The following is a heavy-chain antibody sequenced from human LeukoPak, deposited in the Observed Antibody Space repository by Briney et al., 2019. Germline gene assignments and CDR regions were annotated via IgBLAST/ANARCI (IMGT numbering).Heavy chain of an antibody. CDR1: GLTFSNCE. CDR2: ISSSGSTS. V-gene: IGHV3-48*03. CDR3: ARSGYSSGWHDY. D-gene: IGHD6-19*01. Sequence: PGGSLRLSCVASGLTFSNCELNWVRQAPGKGLEWISYISSSGSTSYYADSVKGRFTISRDNAKNSLFPQMNSLRAEDTAVYYCARSGYSSGWHDYWGQGTLVTVSS. J-gene: IGHJ4*02.